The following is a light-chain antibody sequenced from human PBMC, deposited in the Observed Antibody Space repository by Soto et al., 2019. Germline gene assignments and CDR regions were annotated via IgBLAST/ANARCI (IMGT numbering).Light chain of an antibody. J-gene: IGKJ3*01. CDR2: GAS. CDR3: QQYNDWPPFT. CDR1: QTVSSN. Sequence: EIVMTQSPATLSVSPGERATLSCRASQTVSSNLAWYQQKPGQAPRLLIHGASTRAAGIPARFSGSGSGTGFTLTISSLQSEDFAVYYCQQYNDWPPFTVGPGTRVDIK. V-gene: IGKV3-15*01.